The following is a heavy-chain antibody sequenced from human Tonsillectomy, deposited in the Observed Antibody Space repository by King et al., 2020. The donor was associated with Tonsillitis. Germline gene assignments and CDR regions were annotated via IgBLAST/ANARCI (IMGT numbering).Heavy chain of an antibody. Sequence: QLVQSGAEVKKPGSSVKVSCKASGGIFSSYAISWVRQAPGQGLEWMGRIIPILGIANYAQKFQGRVTITADKSTNTAYMELSNLRSEDTAVYYCARDLTYGGCGSYAANNYYYPGMDVWGQGTTVTVSS. CDR3: ARDLTYGGCGSYAANNYYYPGMDV. D-gene: IGHD3-16*01. CDR1: GGIFSSYA. V-gene: IGHV1-69*09. J-gene: IGHJ6*02. CDR2: IIPILGIA.